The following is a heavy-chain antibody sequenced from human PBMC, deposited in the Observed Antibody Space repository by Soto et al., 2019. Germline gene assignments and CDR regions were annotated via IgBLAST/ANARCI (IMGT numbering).Heavy chain of an antibody. J-gene: IGHJ4*02. CDR2: INHSGST. Sequence: PSETLSLTCAVFGGSFSGYYWTWIRQPPGTGLEWIGEINHSGSTNYNPSLKSRVTISVDTSKNQFSLKLTSVTAADTAVYYCARDKITGLFDYWGQGTLVTVSS. D-gene: IGHD2-8*02. V-gene: IGHV4-34*01. CDR3: ARDKITGLFDY. CDR1: GGSFSGYY.